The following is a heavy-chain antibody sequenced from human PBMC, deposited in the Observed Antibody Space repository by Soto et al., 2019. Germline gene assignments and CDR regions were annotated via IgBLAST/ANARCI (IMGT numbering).Heavy chain of an antibody. D-gene: IGHD1-26*01. J-gene: IGHJ6*02. CDR2: IYYSGRT. V-gene: IGHV4-31*03. CDR1: GGSISSGGYY. CDR3: ARDGYSGSYQGWYGMDV. Sequence: QVQLQESGPGLVKPSQTLSLTCTVSGGSISSGGYYWSWIRQHPGKALEWIGYIYYSGRTYYNPSLKSRVTISVDTSKNQFSLKLSSVTAADSAVYYCARDGYSGSYQGWYGMDVWGQGTTFTVSS.